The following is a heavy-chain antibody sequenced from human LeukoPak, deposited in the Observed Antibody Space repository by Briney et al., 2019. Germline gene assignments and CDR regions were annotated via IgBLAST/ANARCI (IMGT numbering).Heavy chain of an antibody. V-gene: IGHV1-69*04. Sequence: ASVKVSCKASGGTFSSYAISWVRQAPGQGLERMGRIIPILGIANYAQKFQGRVTITADKSTSTAYMELSSLRSEDTAVYYCAREFATVTWDYWGQGTLVTVSS. J-gene: IGHJ4*02. CDR1: GGTFSSYA. D-gene: IGHD4-17*01. CDR3: AREFATVTWDY. CDR2: IIPILGIA.